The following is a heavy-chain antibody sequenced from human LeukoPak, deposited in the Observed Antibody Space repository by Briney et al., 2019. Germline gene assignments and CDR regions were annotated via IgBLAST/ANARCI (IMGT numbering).Heavy chain of an antibody. Sequence: GGSLRLSCAASGFTFSSYWMSWVRQAPGKGLEWVANMDQDGTEKNYVDSVKGRFTISRDNAKNLLYVQMNSLRAEDTAVYYCARDRGYSTFDIWGQGTMVTVSS. CDR3: ARDRGYSTFDI. D-gene: IGHD2-15*01. V-gene: IGHV3-7*05. CDR1: GFTFSSYW. CDR2: MDQDGTEK. J-gene: IGHJ3*02.